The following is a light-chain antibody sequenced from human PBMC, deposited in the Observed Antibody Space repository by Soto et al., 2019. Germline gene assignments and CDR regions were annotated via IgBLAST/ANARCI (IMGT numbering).Light chain of an antibody. V-gene: IGKV3D-20*02. CDR2: GAS. CDR3: QQRSNWIT. J-gene: IGKJ5*01. CDR1: QSVSTRS. Sequence: EIVLTQSPGTLSLSPGERATLSCRASQSVSTRSLAWYQQKPGQAPRLLIYGASTRATGIPARFSGSGSGTDFTLTISSLEPEDFAVYYCQQRSNWITFGQGTRLEIK.